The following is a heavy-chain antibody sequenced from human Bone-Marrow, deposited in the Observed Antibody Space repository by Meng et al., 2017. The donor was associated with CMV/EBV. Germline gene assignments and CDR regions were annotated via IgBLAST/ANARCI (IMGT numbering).Heavy chain of an antibody. CDR2: INPNSGGT. V-gene: IGHV1-2*02. CDR3: ARSPPYYDYVWGSYRSGYYYGMDV. CDR1: GYTFTAYY. Sequence: ASVKVSCKASGYTFTAYYIHWVRQAPGQGLEWMGWINPNSGGTNYAQKFQGRVTMTRDTSISTAYMELSRLRSDDTAVYYCARSPPYYDYVWGSYRSGYYYGMDVWGQGTTVTVSS. D-gene: IGHD3-16*02. J-gene: IGHJ6*02.